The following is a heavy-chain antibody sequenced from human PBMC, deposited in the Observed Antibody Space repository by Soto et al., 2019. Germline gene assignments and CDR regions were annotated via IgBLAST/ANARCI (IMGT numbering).Heavy chain of an antibody. CDR2: LTTTTSTYI. CDR1: GFDFSDYS. D-gene: IGHD4-17*01. J-gene: IGHJ4*02. CDR3: ARGERVGDPMFDY. Sequence: PGVSLSLSCVASGFDFSDYSINWVRQVSGKGLEWVSSLTTTTSTYIHYADSVTGRFTIFRDSTKNSVCLQMDSLKAEDTAIYYCARGERVGDPMFDYWGQGTLVTVS. V-gene: IGHV3-21*01.